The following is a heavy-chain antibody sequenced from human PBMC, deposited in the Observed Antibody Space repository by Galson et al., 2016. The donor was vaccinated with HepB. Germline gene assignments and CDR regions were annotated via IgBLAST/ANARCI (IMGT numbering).Heavy chain of an antibody. CDR1: GYNLTSYG. Sequence: SCKASGYNLTSYGISWVRQAPGQGLEWMGWSSAYSGNTNYAQKLQGRVTMTTDTSTSTAYMELRSLRSDDTAVYYCAREYSTSWYVDYWGQGTLVTVSS. CDR3: AREYSTSWYVDY. D-gene: IGHD6-13*01. J-gene: IGHJ4*02. V-gene: IGHV1-18*04. CDR2: SSAYSGNT.